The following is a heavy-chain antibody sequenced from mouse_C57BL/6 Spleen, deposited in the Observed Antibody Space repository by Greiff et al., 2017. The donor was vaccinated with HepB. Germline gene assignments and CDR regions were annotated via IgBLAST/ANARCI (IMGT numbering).Heavy chain of an antibody. V-gene: IGHV1-76*01. D-gene: IGHD1-1*01. CDR1: GYTFTDYY. J-gene: IGHJ4*01. CDR3: ARFITTVYAMDY. CDR2: IYPGSGNT. Sequence: QVQLKESGAELVRPGASVKLSCKASGYTFTDYYINWVKQRPGQGLEWIARIYPGSGNTYYNEKFKGKATLTAEKSSSTAYMQLSSLTSEDSAVYFCARFITTVYAMDYWGQGTSVTVSS.